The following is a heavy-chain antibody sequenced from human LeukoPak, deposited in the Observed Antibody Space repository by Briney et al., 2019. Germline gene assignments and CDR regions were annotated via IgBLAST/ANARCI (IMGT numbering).Heavy chain of an antibody. V-gene: IGHV1-2*02. J-gene: IGHJ4*02. Sequence: RASVKVSCKASGYTFTGYYMYWVRQAPGQGLEWMGWINPNSGGTNYAQKFQGRVTMTRDTSISTAYMELRRLRSDDTAVYYCARDSGERGSGSYLIAYWGQGTLVTVSS. CDR3: ARDSGERGSGSYLIAY. D-gene: IGHD3-10*01. CDR2: INPNSGGT. CDR1: GYTFTGYY.